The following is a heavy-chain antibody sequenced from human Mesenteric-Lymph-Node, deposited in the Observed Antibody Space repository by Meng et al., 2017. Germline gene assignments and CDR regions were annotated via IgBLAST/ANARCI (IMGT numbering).Heavy chain of an antibody. Sequence: GGSLRLSWAASGFTFNSYAFHWVRQAPGKGLEWVAVISYDGVNTNYADSVKGRFTISRDNSKNTLYLQMDSLRAEDTAVYYCARISRSLVSPKAVSMPDDHWGQGTLVTVSS. J-gene: IGHJ4*02. CDR2: ISYDGVNT. CDR1: GFTFNSYA. D-gene: IGHD2/OR15-2a*01. CDR3: ARISRSLVSPKAVSMPDDH. V-gene: IGHV3-30*01.